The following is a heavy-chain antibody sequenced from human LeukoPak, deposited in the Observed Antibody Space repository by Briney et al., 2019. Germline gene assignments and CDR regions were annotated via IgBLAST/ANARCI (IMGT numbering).Heavy chain of an antibody. V-gene: IGHV4-59*01. CDR1: GDSIRSSY. D-gene: IGHD3-22*01. CDR3: ARVACADSSRNSPFNWFDP. J-gene: IGHJ5*02. Sequence: SETLSLTCTISGDSIRSSYWSWIRQPPGKGLEWIGYIYYSRNTNYNPSLKSRVTISVDTSKNQFSLKLTSVTAADTAVYYCARVACADSSRNSPFNWFDPWGQGTLVTVSS. CDR2: IYYSRNT.